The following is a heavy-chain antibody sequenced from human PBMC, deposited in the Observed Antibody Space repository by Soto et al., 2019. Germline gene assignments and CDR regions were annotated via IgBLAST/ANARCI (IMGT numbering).Heavy chain of an antibody. D-gene: IGHD2-15*01. Sequence: EVQLVESGGDLVQPGGSLRLSCAASGFTFSDLWMSWVRQAPGKGLEWVANIKHAGSEKYYVDSVEGRFTISRDNTKDSLYLQMNSLRAEDTAVYYCARGGSWGPDFWGQGTLVTVSS. CDR1: GFTFSDLW. CDR2: IKHAGSEK. CDR3: ARGGSWGPDF. J-gene: IGHJ4*02. V-gene: IGHV3-7*01.